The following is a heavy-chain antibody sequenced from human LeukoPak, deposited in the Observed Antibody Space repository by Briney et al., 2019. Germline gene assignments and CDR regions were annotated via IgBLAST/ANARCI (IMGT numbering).Heavy chain of an antibody. V-gene: IGHV3-48*03. CDR1: GFTFSSYE. Sequence: GGSLRLSCAASGFTFSSYEMNWVRQAPGRGLEWVSYISSSGSIIYYADSVKGRFTISRDNAKNSLYLQMNSLRAEDTAVYYCAELGITMIGGVWGKGTTVTISS. CDR2: ISSSGSII. J-gene: IGHJ6*04. CDR3: AELGITMIGGV. D-gene: IGHD3-10*02.